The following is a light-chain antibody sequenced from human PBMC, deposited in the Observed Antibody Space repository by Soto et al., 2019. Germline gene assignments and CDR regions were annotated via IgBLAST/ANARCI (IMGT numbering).Light chain of an antibody. CDR2: SAS. V-gene: IGKV3-15*01. Sequence: EIVMTQSPATLSLSPGQRATLSCRASQSVSSKLAWYQQRPGQAPRLLIYSASTRATGIPARFSGSGSGTEVTLTISSLQSEDFVVYYCHQYNHWLPWTFGQGTKVEIK. CDR3: HQYNHWLPWT. CDR1: QSVSSK. J-gene: IGKJ1*01.